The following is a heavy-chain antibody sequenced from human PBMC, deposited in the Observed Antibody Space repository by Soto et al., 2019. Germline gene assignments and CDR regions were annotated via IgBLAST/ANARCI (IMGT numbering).Heavy chain of an antibody. J-gene: IGHJ4*02. CDR3: SRSPNYYDRSGYYPYYFDY. Sequence: EVQLVESGGGLVQPGGSLRLSCAASGFTFSSYWMSWVRQAPGKGLEWVANIKKDGSEKYYVDSVKGRFTISRDNAKNSLYLQMNSLRAEDTAVYYCSRSPNYYDRSGYYPYYFDYWGQGTLVTVSS. D-gene: IGHD3-22*01. CDR1: GFTFSSYW. CDR2: IKKDGSEK. V-gene: IGHV3-7*03.